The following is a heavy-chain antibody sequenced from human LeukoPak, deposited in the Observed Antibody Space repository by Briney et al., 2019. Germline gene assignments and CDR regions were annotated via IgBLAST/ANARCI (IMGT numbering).Heavy chain of an antibody. D-gene: IGHD2-8*01. V-gene: IGHV3-15*01. CDR2: IKSKTDGGTT. CDR1: GFTFSNAW. J-gene: IGHJ5*02. CDR3: TTEGLGYCTNGVCYTIDP. Sequence: GGSLRLSCAASGFTFSNAWMSWVRQAPGKGLEWVGRIKSKTDGGTTDYAAPVKGRFTISRDDSKNTLYLQMNSLKTEDTAMYYCTTEGLGYCTNGVCYTIDPWGQGTLVTVSS.